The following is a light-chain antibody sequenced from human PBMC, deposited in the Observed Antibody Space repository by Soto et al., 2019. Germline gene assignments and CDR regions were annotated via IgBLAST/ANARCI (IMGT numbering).Light chain of an antibody. J-gene: IGKJ4*01. CDR2: DAS. Sequence: EVVLTQSPGTLSLSPGERVTILCLASQSVSSTSLAWYQQKPGQTPRLLMYDASSRATGVPDRFSGSGSGTDFTLTISSLEPEDFAMYYCQQYGGSPGTFGGGTKVDIK. CDR3: QQYGGSPGT. V-gene: IGKV3-20*01. CDR1: QSVSSTS.